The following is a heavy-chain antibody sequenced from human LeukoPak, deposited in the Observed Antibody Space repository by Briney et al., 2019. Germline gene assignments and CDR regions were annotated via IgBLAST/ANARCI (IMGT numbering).Heavy chain of an antibody. CDR1: GGSFSDYF. D-gene: IGHD3-9*01. J-gene: IGHJ4*02. Sequence: SETLSLTCAVYGGSFSDYFWTWIRQSPGKGLEWLGEINHSGTTNYNPSLKGRVTISVDTSKNQFSLNLRSVTAADTAIYYCARKPHYDLLTGYYTIDYWGQGTLVTVSS. V-gene: IGHV4-34*01. CDR3: ARKPHYDLLTGYYTIDY. CDR2: INHSGTT.